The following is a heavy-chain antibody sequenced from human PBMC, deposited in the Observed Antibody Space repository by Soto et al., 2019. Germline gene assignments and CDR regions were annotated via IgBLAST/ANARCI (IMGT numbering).Heavy chain of an antibody. CDR3: ASTYYDFWSGYTPLNYYYGMDV. V-gene: IGHV4-31*03. CDR1: GGSISSGGYY. CDR2: IYYSGST. D-gene: IGHD3-3*01. Sequence: PSETLSLTCTVSGGSISSGGYYWSWIRQHPGKGLEWIGYIYYSGSTYYNPSLKSRVTISVDTSKNQFSLKLSSVTAADTAVYYCASTYYDFWSGYTPLNYYYGMDVWGQGTTVTVSS. J-gene: IGHJ6*02.